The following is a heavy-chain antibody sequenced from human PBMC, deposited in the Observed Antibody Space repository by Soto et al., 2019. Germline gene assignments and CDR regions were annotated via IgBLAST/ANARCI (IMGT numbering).Heavy chain of an antibody. CDR2: IYYSGST. CDR1: GGSVSSSSYY. D-gene: IGHD6-19*01. Sequence: QLQLQESGPGLVKPSETLSLTCTVSGGSVSSSSYYWGWIRQPPGKGLEWIASIYYSGSTYYNPSLKSRVTISVDTSKNQFSLRLSSVTAADTAVHYCARSREGWDGLYYFDYWGQGTLVTVSS. J-gene: IGHJ4*02. CDR3: ARSREGWDGLYYFDY. V-gene: IGHV4-39*01.